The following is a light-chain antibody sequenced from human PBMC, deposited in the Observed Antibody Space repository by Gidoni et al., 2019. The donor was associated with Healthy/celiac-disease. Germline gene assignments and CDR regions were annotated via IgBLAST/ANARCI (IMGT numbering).Light chain of an antibody. CDR3: QQRWT. V-gene: IGKV1-5*03. CDR1: QSISSW. Sequence: DIQMTQSPSTLSASVGDRVTITCRASQSISSWLAWYQQKPGKAPKLLIYKAASVESGVPSRFSGSGSGTEFTLTISSLQPDDFATYYCQQRWTFGQGTKVEIK. CDR2: KAA. J-gene: IGKJ1*01.